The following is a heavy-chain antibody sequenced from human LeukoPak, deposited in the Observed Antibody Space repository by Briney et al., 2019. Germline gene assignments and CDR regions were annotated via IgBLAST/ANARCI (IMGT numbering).Heavy chain of an antibody. J-gene: IGHJ4*02. V-gene: IGHV3-23*01. CDR3: AKLASRIAVAGLRVDNY. D-gene: IGHD6-19*01. CDR1: GFTFSSYA. Sequence: GGSLRLSCAASGFTFSSYAMSWVRQAPGKGLEWVSAISGSGGSTYYADSVKGRFTISRDNSKNTLYLQMNSLRAEDTAVYYCAKLASRIAVAGLRVDNYWGQGTLVTVSS. CDR2: ISGSGGST.